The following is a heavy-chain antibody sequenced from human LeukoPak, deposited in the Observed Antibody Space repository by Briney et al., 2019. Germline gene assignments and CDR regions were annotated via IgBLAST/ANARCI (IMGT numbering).Heavy chain of an antibody. CDR2: ISGSGGST. CDR3: AKDSWRFNWYFDL. J-gene: IGHJ2*01. V-gene: IGHV3-23*01. Sequence: GGSLRLSCAASGFTFSSYAMSWVRQAPGKGLEWVSAISGSGGSTYYADSVKGRFTISRDNAKNSLYLQMNSLRAEDTALYYCAKDSWRFNWYFDLWGRGTLVTVSS. CDR1: GFTFSSYA. D-gene: IGHD2-15*01.